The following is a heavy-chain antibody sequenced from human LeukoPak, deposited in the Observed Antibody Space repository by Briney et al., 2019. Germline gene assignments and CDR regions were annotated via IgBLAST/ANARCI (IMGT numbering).Heavy chain of an antibody. Sequence: GGSLRLSCAASGFTFSSYAMSWVRQAPGKGLEWVSAISGSGGSTYYADSVKGRFTISRDNSKNTLYLQMNSLRAEDTAVYYCAKGLLAMVVVTGMDVWGQGTTVTVSS. J-gene: IGHJ6*02. CDR3: AKGLLAMVVVTGMDV. CDR2: ISGSGGST. CDR1: GFTFSSYA. V-gene: IGHV3-23*01. D-gene: IGHD2-21*02.